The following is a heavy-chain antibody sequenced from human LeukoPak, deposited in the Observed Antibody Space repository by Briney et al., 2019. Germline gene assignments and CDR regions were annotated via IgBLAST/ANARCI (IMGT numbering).Heavy chain of an antibody. D-gene: IGHD3-3*01. CDR2: ISSSSSYI. CDR3: ARLYEGNRYYDFWSGYYISFDY. CDR1: GFTFSSYS. Sequence: PGGSLRLSCAASGFTFSSYSMNWVRQAPGKGLEWVSSISSSSSYIYYADSVKGRFTISRDNAKNSLYLQMNSLGAEDTAVYYCARLYEGNRYYDFWSGYYISFDYWGQGTLVTVSS. J-gene: IGHJ4*02. V-gene: IGHV3-21*01.